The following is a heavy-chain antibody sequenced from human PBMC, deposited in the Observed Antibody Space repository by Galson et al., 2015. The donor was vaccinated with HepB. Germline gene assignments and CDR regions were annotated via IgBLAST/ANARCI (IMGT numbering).Heavy chain of an antibody. CDR3: VSNYQLLSVAYDY. J-gene: IGHJ4*02. D-gene: IGHD2-2*01. V-gene: IGHV3-64D*06. CDR1: GFSFSHYA. CDR2: ISNNGGRT. Sequence: SLRLSCAASGFSFSHYAMHWVRQAPGKGLEHVSGISNNGGRTYDAGSVKGRFTISRDNSKNTLYLQMSSLRAEDTAVYFCVSNYQLLSVAYDYWGQGTLATVSS.